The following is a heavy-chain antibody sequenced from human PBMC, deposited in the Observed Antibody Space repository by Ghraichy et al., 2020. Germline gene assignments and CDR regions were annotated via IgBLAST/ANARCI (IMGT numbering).Heavy chain of an antibody. V-gene: IGHV4-59*01. D-gene: IGHD5-18*01. J-gene: IGHJ6*02. CDR3: ARCGYSYGYEEAGYYYGMDV. Sequence: SETLSLTCTVSGGSISSYYWSWIRQPPGKGLEWIGYIYYSGSTNYNPSLKSRVTISVDTSKNQFSLKLSSVTAADTAVYYCARCGYSYGYEEAGYYYGMDVWGQGTTVTVSS. CDR2: IYYSGST. CDR1: GGSISSYY.